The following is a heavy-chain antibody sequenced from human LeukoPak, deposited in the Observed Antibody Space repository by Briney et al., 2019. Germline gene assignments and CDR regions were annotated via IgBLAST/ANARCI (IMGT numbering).Heavy chain of an antibody. CDR1: GGSISSSSYY. J-gene: IGHJ6*03. D-gene: IGHD3-10*01. CDR2: IYYSGST. V-gene: IGHV4-39*01. CDR3: ARHRGGPPRSSTGDYYYYYYMDV. Sequence: SETLSLTCTVSGGSISSSSYYWGWIRQPPGKGLEWIGSIYYSGSTYYNPSLKSRVTISVDTSKNQFSLKLSSVTAADTAVYYCARHRGGPPRSSTGDYYYYYYMDVWGKGTTVTVSS.